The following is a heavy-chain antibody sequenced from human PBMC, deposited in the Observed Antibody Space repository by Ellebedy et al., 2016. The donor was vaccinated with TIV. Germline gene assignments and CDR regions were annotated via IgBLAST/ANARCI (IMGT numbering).Heavy chain of an antibody. CDR2: INAGNGNT. CDR3: ARDFHLGYYYDSSGYNY. J-gene: IGHJ4*02. D-gene: IGHD3-22*01. V-gene: IGHV1-3*01. Sequence: AASVKVSCKASGYTFTSYAMHWVRQAPGQRLEWMGWINAGNGNTKYSQKFQGRVTITRDTSASTAYMELSSLRSEDTAVYYCARDFHLGYYYDSSGYNYWGQGTLVTVSS. CDR1: GYTFTSYA.